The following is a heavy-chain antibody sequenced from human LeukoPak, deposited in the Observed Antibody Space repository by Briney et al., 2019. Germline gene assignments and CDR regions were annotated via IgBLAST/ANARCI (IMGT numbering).Heavy chain of an antibody. D-gene: IGHD5-18*01. CDR1: GYSFTSYW. CDR3: ARVLSGQIWSALP. CDR2: IYPGDSDT. Sequence: GESLQISCKGSGYSFTSYWIGRVRQMPGKGLEWMGIIYPGDSDTRYSPSFQGQVTISADKSISTAYLQWSSLKASDTAMYYCARVLSGQIWSALPWGQGTLVTVSS. J-gene: IGHJ5*02. V-gene: IGHV5-51*01.